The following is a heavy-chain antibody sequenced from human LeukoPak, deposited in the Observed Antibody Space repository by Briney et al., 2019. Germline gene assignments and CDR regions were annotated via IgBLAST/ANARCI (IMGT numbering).Heavy chain of an antibody. CDR1: GYTFTSYG. Sequence: ASVKVSCKASGYTFTSYGISWVRQAPGQGLEWMGWISAYNGNTNNAQKLQGRVTMTTDTSTSTAYMELRSLRSDDTAVYYCARGSVAVDPSGWFDPWGQGTLVTVSS. D-gene: IGHD6-19*01. CDR2: ISAYNGNT. J-gene: IGHJ5*02. V-gene: IGHV1-18*01. CDR3: ARGSVAVDPSGWFDP.